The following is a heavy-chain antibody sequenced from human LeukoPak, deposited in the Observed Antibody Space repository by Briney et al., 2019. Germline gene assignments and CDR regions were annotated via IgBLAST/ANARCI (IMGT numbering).Heavy chain of an antibody. Sequence: TSETLSLTCAVSGGSISSSNWWSWVRQPPGKGLEWIGEIYHSGSTNYNPSLKSRVTISVDTSKNQFSLKLSSVTAADTAVYYCARALGSLNWFDPWGQGTLVTVSS. J-gene: IGHJ5*02. V-gene: IGHV4-4*02. D-gene: IGHD1-26*01. CDR3: ARALGSLNWFDP. CDR1: GGSISSSNW. CDR2: IYHSGST.